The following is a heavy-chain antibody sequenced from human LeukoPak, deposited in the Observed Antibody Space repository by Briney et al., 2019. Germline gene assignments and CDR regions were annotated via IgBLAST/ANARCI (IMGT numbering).Heavy chain of an antibody. CDR1: GGTFSSYA. CDR2: ISAYNGNT. V-gene: IGHV1-18*01. J-gene: IGHJ6*03. CDR3: ARQHVRPPERDFPGDYMDV. Sequence: ASVKVSCKXSGGTFSSYAISWVRQSPGQGLEWMGWISAYNGNTNYAQKLQGRVTMTTDTSTSTAYMELRSLRSDDTAVYYCARQHVRPPERDFPGDYMDVWGKGTTVTVSS. D-gene: IGHD3-3*01.